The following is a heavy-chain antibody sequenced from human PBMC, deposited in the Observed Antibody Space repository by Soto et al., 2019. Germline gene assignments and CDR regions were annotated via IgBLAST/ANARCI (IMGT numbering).Heavy chain of an antibody. D-gene: IGHD3-9*01. CDR3: SRDLYDILTGDYPNYYYYMDV. Sequence: ASVKVSCKASGYTFTDYGSSWVRQAPGQGPEWMGWINTNNGNTNYAQKFRGRVTMSTDTSATTAYMELRSLRSDDSAVYYCSRDLYDILTGDYPNYYYYMDVWGSGTTVTVSS. CDR2: INTNNGNT. J-gene: IGHJ6*03. CDR1: GYTFTDYG. V-gene: IGHV1-18*01.